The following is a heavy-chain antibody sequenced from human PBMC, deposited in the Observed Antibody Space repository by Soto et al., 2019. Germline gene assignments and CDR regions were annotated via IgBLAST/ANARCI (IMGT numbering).Heavy chain of an antibody. CDR1: GYSLTSYW. J-gene: IGHJ5*02. Sequence: EVQLVQSGAEVKKPGESLRISCKGSGYSLTSYWSSWVRQMPGKGLERMGRSDPSDSYTNYSPSFQGHLSSSADKSSSTAYLQWSSLEASDTAMYDCARHIGVPAAGFDPWGQGAMVTV. CDR3: ARHIGVPAAGFDP. V-gene: IGHV5-10-1*03. CDR2: SDPSDSYT. D-gene: IGHD2-2*01.